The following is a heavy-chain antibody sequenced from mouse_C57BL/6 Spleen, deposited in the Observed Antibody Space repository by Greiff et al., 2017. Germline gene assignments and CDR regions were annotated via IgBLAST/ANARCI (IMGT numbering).Heavy chain of an antibody. Sequence: DVHLVESEGGLVQPGSSMKLSCTASGFTFSDYYMAWVRQVPEKGLEWVANINYDGSSTYYLDSLKSRFIISRDNAKNILYLQMSSLKSEDTATYYCARAFYDYDLYYFDYWGQGTTLTVSS. CDR2: INYDGSST. J-gene: IGHJ2*01. D-gene: IGHD2-4*01. CDR3: ARAFYDYDLYYFDY. CDR1: GFTFSDYY. V-gene: IGHV5-16*01.